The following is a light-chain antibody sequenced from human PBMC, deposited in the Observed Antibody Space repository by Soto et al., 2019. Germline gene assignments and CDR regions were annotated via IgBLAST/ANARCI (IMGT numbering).Light chain of an antibody. J-gene: IGLJ1*01. Sequence: QSALTQPASVSGSPGQSITISCTGTSSDVGGYNFVSWYQQHPGKPPKLIIYDVATRPSGVSNRFSGSKSGSTASLIISRLQTEDEADYYCVSFTSSTTYVFGSGTKVTVL. CDR1: SSDVGGYNF. V-gene: IGLV2-14*03. CDR3: VSFTSSTTYV. CDR2: DVA.